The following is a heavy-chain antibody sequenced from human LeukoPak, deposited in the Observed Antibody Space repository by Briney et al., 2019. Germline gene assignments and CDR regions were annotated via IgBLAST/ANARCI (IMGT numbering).Heavy chain of an antibody. CDR2: INTDGSST. V-gene: IGHV3-74*01. J-gene: IGHJ5*02. CDR1: GFTFSSYW. Sequence: GESLRLSCAASGFTFSSYWMHWVRQAPGKGLVWVSRINTDGSSTSYADSVKGRFTISRDNAKNTLYLQMNSLRAEDTAVYYCARAFIAAAGTEWFDPWGQGTLVTVSS. D-gene: IGHD6-13*01. CDR3: ARAFIAAAGTEWFDP.